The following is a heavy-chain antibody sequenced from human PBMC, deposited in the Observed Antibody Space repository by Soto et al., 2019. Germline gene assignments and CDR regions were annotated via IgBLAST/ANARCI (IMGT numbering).Heavy chain of an antibody. CDR3: ARDGYDGSGSPYPAF. V-gene: IGHV4-59*01. J-gene: IGHJ4*02. CDR2: IYYLGST. Sequence: SETLSLTCSVSGGSMSEYFWSWIRQSPRKGLEWIGYIYYLGSTDYNPSLKSRVTISVDTSKRQFSLRLTSVTAADTAVYYCARDGYDGSGSPYPAFWGPGTQVTASS. D-gene: IGHD3-10*01. CDR1: GGSMSEYF.